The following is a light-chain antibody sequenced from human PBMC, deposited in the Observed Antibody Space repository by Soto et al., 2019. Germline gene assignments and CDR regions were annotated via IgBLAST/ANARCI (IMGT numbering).Light chain of an antibody. V-gene: IGLV2-14*01. CDR1: SSDVGGYNY. CDR2: EVS. J-gene: IGLJ3*02. CDR3: SSFTATTARDARV. Sequence: QPASVSGSPGQSITISCTGTSSDVGGYNYVSWYQQHPGKAPKLLIYEVSNRPSGVSSRFSGSKSGDTASLTISGLQAEDEADYYCSSFTATTARDARVFGGGTKLTVL.